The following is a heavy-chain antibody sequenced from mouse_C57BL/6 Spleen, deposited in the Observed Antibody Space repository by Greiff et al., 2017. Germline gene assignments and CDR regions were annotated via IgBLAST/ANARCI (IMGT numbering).Heavy chain of an antibody. CDR1: GFSLRPSGMG. CDR3: ARRATHGSSHYYAMDY. Sequence: QVQLKESGPGILQSSQTLSLTCSFSGFSLRPSGMGVSWIRQPSGKGLEWLAHIYWDDDKRSNPSLKSRLTISKDTSRNQVFLKITSVDTADTATYYCARRATHGSSHYYAMDYWGQGTSVTVSS. CDR2: IYWDDDK. V-gene: IGHV8-12*01. D-gene: IGHD1-1*01. J-gene: IGHJ4*01.